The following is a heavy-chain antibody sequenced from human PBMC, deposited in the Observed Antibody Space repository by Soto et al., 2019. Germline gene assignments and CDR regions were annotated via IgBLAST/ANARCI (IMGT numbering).Heavy chain of an antibody. V-gene: IGHV4-39*01. J-gene: IGHJ5*02. Sequence: SETLSLTCTVSGGSISSSSYYWGWIRQPPGKGLEWIGSIYYSGSTYYNPSLKSRVTISVDTSKNQFSLKLSSVTAADTAVYYCASQSEAVAGFNWFDPLGQGILVTV. CDR1: GGSISSSSYY. D-gene: IGHD6-19*01. CDR3: ASQSEAVAGFNWFDP. CDR2: IYYSGST.